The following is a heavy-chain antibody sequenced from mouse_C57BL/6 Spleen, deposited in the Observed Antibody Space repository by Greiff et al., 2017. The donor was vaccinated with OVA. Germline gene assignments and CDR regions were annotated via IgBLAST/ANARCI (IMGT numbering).Heavy chain of an antibody. J-gene: IGHJ3*01. CDR3: ASEENYGEFAY. Sequence: EVQRVESEGGLVQPGSSMKLSCTASGFTFSDYYMGWVRQVPEKGLEWVANINYDGSSTYYLDSLKSRFIISRDNAKNMLYLQMSSLKSEDTATYYCASEENYGEFAYWGQGTLVTVSA. V-gene: IGHV5-16*01. D-gene: IGHD1-1*02. CDR1: GFTFSDYY. CDR2: INYDGSST.